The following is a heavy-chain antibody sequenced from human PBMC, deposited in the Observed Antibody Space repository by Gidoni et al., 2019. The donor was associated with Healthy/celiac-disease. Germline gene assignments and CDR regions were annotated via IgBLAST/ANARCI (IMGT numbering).Heavy chain of an antibody. D-gene: IGHD3-3*01. CDR1: GFTFSSYA. Sequence: EVQLLESGGGLVQPGGSLRLSCAASGFTFSSYAMSWVRQAPGKGLEWFSAISGSGGSTYYADSVKGRFTISRDNSKNTLYLQMNSLRAEDTAVYYCAKDLNWSGYSIYYYYYMDVWGKGTTVTVSS. J-gene: IGHJ6*03. V-gene: IGHV3-23*01. CDR3: AKDLNWSGYSIYYYYYMDV. CDR2: ISGSGGST.